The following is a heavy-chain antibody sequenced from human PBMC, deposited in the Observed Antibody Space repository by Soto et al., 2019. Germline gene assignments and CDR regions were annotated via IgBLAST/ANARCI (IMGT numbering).Heavy chain of an antibody. Sequence: EVQLLESGGGLVQPGGSLRLSCAASGFTFSSYAMSWVRQAPGKGLEWVSAISGSGGSTYYADSVKGRCTISRDNSKNTLYLQMNSLRAEDTAVYYCAKVSYDSSGYPGGFDYWGQGTLVTVSS. CDR2: ISGSGGST. CDR1: GFTFSSYA. V-gene: IGHV3-23*01. D-gene: IGHD3-22*01. CDR3: AKVSYDSSGYPGGFDY. J-gene: IGHJ4*02.